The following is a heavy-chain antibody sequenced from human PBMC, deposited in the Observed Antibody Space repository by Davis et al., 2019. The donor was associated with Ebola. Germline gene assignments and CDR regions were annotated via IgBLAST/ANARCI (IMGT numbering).Heavy chain of an antibody. CDR3: ARDRHEAMAPDY. CDR1: GFTFSSYA. D-gene: IGHD5-18*01. CDR2: ISYDGSNK. V-gene: IGHV3-30-3*01. J-gene: IGHJ4*02. Sequence: GESLKISCAASGFTFSSYAMHWVRQAPGKGLEWVAVISYDGSNKYYADSVKGRFTISRDNSKNTLYLQMNSLRAEDTAVYYCARDRHEAMAPDYWGQGTLVTVSS.